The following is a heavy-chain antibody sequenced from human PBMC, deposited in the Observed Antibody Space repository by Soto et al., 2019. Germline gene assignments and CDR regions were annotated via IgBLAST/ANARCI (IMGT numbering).Heavy chain of an antibody. V-gene: IGHV4-30-4*01. Sequence: SETLSLTCSVSGDSISTVDYFWAWIRQPPGQALEYIGYIYKSATTYYNPSFESRVAISLDTSKSQFSLNVTSVTAADIAVYFCARGRYCLTGRCFPNWFDSWGQGTLVTVSS. CDR2: IYKSATT. CDR1: GDSISTVDYF. J-gene: IGHJ5*01. D-gene: IGHD2-15*01. CDR3: ARGRYCLTGRCFPNWFDS.